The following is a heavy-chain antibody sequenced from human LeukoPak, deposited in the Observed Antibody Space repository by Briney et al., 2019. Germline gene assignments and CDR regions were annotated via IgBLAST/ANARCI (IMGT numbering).Heavy chain of an antibody. J-gene: IGHJ4*02. D-gene: IGHD2-21*01. CDR3: ARHSGLGVVSPYSDY. CDR2: VSSGGST. Sequence: SETLSLTCTVSGGSISSSSYSWGWIRQPPGKGLEWIGIVSSGGSTHYIPSLRSRIYISIDTSKNQFSLKLRSVTAADTAAYYCARHSGLGVVSPYSDYWGQGTLVTVSS. CDR1: GGSISSSSYS. V-gene: IGHV4-39*01.